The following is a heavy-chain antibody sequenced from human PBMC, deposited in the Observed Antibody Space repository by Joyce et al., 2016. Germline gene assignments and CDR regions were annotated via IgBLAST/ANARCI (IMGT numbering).Heavy chain of an antibody. D-gene: IGHD5-18*01. V-gene: IGHV3-53*01. CDR2: IYSGGNT. Sequence: EVQLVQSGGGLIQPGGSLRLSCAASGFTVSSKYMTWVRQAPGKGLEWVSTIYSGGNTYYADSVKGRFTISRDKSKNTLYLHMDSLRAEDTAMYYCARDLGDTALDFWGQGTLVTVSS. CDR1: GFTVSSKY. J-gene: IGHJ4*02. CDR3: ARDLGDTALDF.